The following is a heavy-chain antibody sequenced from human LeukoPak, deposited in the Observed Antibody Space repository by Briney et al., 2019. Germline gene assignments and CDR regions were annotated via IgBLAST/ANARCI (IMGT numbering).Heavy chain of an antibody. V-gene: IGHV4-59*01. J-gene: IGHJ2*01. CDR2: IYYSGST. CDR3: ARARDSPLSL. CDR1: GGSISSYY. Sequence: PSETLSLTXTVSGGSISSYYWSWIRQPPGKGLEWIGYIYYSGSTNYNPSLKSRVTISVDTSKNQFSLKLSSVTAADTAVYYCARARDSPLSLWGRGTLVTVSS. D-gene: IGHD3-22*01.